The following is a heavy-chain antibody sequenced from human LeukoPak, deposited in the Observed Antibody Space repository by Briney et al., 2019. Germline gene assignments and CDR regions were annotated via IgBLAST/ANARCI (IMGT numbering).Heavy chain of an antibody. CDR3: ARGAVAAAGTDY. CDR2: IYSGGST. Sequence: GSLRLSCAASGFTVSSNYMSWVRQAPGKGLEWVSVIYSGGSTYYADSVKGRFTISRDNSKNSLFLQMSSLRAEDTAVYYCARGAVAAAGTDYWGQGTLVTVSS. J-gene: IGHJ4*02. D-gene: IGHD6-13*01. V-gene: IGHV3-53*01. CDR1: GFTVSSNY.